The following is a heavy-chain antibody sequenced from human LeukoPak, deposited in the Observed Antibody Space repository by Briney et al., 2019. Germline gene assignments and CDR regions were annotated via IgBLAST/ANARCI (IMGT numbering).Heavy chain of an antibody. CDR1: GFTFSSYW. D-gene: IGHD3-10*01. J-gene: IGHJ4*02. Sequence: GGSLRLSCAASGFTFSSYWMHWVRQAPGKGLVWVTRINSGGTSSSYADSVKGRFTISRDNVKKTPYLQMNSLRAEDTAVYYCAREYGSGSYDYWGQGTLVTVSS. CDR3: AREYGSGSYDY. CDR2: INSGGTSS. V-gene: IGHV3-74*01.